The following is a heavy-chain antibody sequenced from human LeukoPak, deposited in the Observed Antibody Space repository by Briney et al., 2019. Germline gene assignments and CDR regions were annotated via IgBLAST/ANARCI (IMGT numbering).Heavy chain of an antibody. CDR3: IVFGDSNH. V-gene: IGHV3-53*01. Sequence: GGSLRLSCAASGFTCSHSYMSWVRQAPGKGLEWVSATHSSGGTYYADSVKGRFTISRDTSKNTLYLQINSLSVEDTAVYYCIVFGDSNHWGQGTLVTVSS. D-gene: IGHD4-17*01. CDR1: GFTCSHSY. CDR2: THSSGGT. J-gene: IGHJ5*02.